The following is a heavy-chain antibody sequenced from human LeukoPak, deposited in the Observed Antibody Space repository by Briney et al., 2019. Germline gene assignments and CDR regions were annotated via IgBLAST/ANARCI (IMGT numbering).Heavy chain of an antibody. J-gene: IGHJ6*03. Sequence: ASVKVSCKASGYTFTSYDINWVRQATGQGLEWMGWMNPNSGNTGYAQKFQGRVTMTRNTSISTAYMELSSLRSEDTAVYYCASVHSSGWSYYMDVWGKGTTVTVSS. CDR2: MNPNSGNT. CDR3: ASVHSSGWSYYMDV. D-gene: IGHD6-19*01. CDR1: GYTFTSYD. V-gene: IGHV1-8*01.